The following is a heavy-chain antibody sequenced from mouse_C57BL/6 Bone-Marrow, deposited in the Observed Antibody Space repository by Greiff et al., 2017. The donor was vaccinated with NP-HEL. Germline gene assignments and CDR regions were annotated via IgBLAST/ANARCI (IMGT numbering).Heavy chain of an antibody. CDR1: GFTFSSYA. D-gene: IGHD1-1*01. V-gene: IGHV5-4*01. Sequence: DVHLVESGGGLVKPGGSLKLSCAASGFTFSSYAMSWVRQTPEKRLEWVATISDGGSYTYYPDNVKGRFTISRDNAKSNLYLKIGHLKSEDTAMYYCARSYYYGSSYPWFAYWGQGTLVTVSA. CDR3: ARSYYYGSSYPWFAY. J-gene: IGHJ3*01. CDR2: ISDGGSYT.